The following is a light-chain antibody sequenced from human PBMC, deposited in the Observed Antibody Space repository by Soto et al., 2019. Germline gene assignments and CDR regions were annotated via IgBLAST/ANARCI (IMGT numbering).Light chain of an antibody. CDR2: AAS. CDR1: QGISNY. J-gene: IGKJ3*01. Sequence: DIQMTQSPSSLSASVGDRVAITCRASQGISNYLAWYQQKPGKVPKLLIYAASTLQSGVPSRFSGSGSGTDFTLTISSLQPEDVPTYYCQKYNSSPFTFGPATNVDIK. CDR3: QKYNSSPFT. V-gene: IGKV1-27*01.